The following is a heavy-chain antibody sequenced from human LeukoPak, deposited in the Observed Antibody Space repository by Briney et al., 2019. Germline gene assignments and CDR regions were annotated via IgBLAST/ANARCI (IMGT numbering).Heavy chain of an antibody. Sequence: ASVTVSCKASGGAVSSSALSWVRQAPGQGLEWIGGFLLNFNTAEYAQNFQGRLTITADRATKTFYMELSSLRSDDTAVYYCARGVRSGYDYLSWLDPWGQGTLVTVSS. D-gene: IGHD5-12*01. CDR1: GGAVSSSA. CDR2: FLLNFNTA. CDR3: ARGVRSGYDYLSWLDP. J-gene: IGHJ5*02. V-gene: IGHV1-69*06.